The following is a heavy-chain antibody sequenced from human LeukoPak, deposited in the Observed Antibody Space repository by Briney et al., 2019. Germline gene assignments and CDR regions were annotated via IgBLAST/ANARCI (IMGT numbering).Heavy chain of an antibody. J-gene: IGHJ5*02. Sequence: ASVKVSCKASGYTFTGYYMHWVRQAPGQGLEWMGWINPNSGGTNYAQKFQGRVTMTRDTSTSTVYMELSSLRSEDAAVYYCAKDLDTSVVGNWFDPWGQGTLVTVSS. D-gene: IGHD5-18*01. CDR1: GYTFTGYY. V-gene: IGHV1-2*02. CDR2: INPNSGGT. CDR3: AKDLDTSVVGNWFDP.